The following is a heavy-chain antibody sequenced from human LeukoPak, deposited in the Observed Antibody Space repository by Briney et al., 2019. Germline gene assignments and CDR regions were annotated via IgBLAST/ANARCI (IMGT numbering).Heavy chain of an antibody. V-gene: IGHV3-73*01. CDR1: GFTFSGSA. Sequence: QTGGSLKLSCAASGFTFSGSAMHWVRQASGKGLEWVGRIRSKANSYATAYAASVKGRFTISRDDSKNTAYLQMNSLKTEDTAVYYCTRGGDGYKFDYWGHGTLVTVSS. CDR2: IRSKANSYAT. J-gene: IGHJ4*01. CDR3: TRGGDGYKFDY. D-gene: IGHD5-24*01.